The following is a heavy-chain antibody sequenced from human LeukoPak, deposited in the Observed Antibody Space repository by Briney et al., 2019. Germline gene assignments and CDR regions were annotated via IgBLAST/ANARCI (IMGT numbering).Heavy chain of an antibody. V-gene: IGHV1-18*01. Sequence: ASVKVSCKASGYTFTSYGISWVRQAPGQGLEWMGWISAYNGNTNYAQKLQGRVTMTTDTSTSTAYMELRSLRSDDTAVYYCARPFLGYSSTVPFDYWGQGTLVTVSS. J-gene: IGHJ4*02. CDR3: ARPFLGYSSTVPFDY. D-gene: IGHD5-18*01. CDR2: ISAYNGNT. CDR1: GYTFTSYG.